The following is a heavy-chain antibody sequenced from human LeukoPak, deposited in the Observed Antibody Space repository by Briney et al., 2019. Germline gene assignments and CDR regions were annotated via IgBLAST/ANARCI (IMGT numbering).Heavy chain of an antibody. CDR1: GYSISSGYY. D-gene: IGHD6-19*01. CDR2: IYQSGST. J-gene: IGHJ4*02. CDR3: ARHPGYSSGHFDY. V-gene: IGHV4-38-2*01. Sequence: SETLSLTCAVSGYSISSGYYWGWIRQPPGKGLEWIGSIYQSGSTYYNPSLKSRVTISVDTSKNQFSLKLSSVTAADTAVYYCARHPGYSSGHFDYWGQGTLVTVSS.